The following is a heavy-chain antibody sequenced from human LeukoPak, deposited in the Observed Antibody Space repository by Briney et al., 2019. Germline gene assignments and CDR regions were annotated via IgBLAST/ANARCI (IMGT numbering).Heavy chain of an antibody. Sequence: GGSLRLSCEASGFTFTSYAMHWVRQAPGKGLEWVSSITSSGDGTFYTDSLRGRFTISRDNAKKVVFLQMKSLRRGDSALYFCAKGTDTTGRQNFDIWGQGTLVTVSS. CDR1: GFTFTSYA. CDR2: ITSSGDGT. D-gene: IGHD1-1*01. CDR3: AKGTDTTGRQNFDI. J-gene: IGHJ4*02. V-gene: IGHV3-23*01.